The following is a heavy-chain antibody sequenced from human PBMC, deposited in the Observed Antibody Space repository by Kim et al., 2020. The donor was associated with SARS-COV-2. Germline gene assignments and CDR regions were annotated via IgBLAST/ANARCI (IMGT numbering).Heavy chain of an antibody. J-gene: IGHJ4*02. D-gene: IGHD3-3*02. V-gene: IGHV3-23*01. CDR3: AKGSFENFDS. CDR2: ISGRGGST. Sequence: GGSLRLSCAASGFTFSIYDMSWVRQGPGKGLEWVSGISGRGGSTNYADSVKGRFTISRDTSNNTLYLQMDSLRAEDTAIYFCAKGSFENFDSWGQGTLVTVSS. CDR1: GFTFSIYD.